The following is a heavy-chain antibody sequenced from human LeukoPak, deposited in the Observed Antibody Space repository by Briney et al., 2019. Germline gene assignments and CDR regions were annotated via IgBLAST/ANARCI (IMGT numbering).Heavy chain of an antibody. J-gene: IGHJ5*02. D-gene: IGHD6-13*01. Sequence: GGSLRLSCAASGFTFSSYGMHWVRQAPGKGLEWVAVIWYDGSNKYYADSVKGRFTISRDNSKNTLYLQMNSLRAEDTAVYYCARDSIAAAGTAPNWFDPWGQGTLVTVSS. CDR2: IWYDGSNK. CDR3: ARDSIAAAGTAPNWFDP. CDR1: GFTFSSYG. V-gene: IGHV3-33*01.